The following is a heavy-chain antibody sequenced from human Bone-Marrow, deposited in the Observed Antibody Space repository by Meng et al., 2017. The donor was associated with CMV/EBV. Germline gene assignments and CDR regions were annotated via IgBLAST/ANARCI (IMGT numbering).Heavy chain of an antibody. D-gene: IGHD3-16*02. CDR1: GDSISGTSYY. Sequence: SETLSLTCTVSGDSISGTSYYWGWIRQAPGKGLEWIGSISYGGATHYNPSLKSRVTISLDKPKNQFSLRLNSVTAADTATYYCAKAGETILVIVFDPWGHGTLVTVSS. CDR2: ISYGGAT. V-gene: IGHV4-39*07. CDR3: AKAGETILVIVFDP. J-gene: IGHJ5*02.